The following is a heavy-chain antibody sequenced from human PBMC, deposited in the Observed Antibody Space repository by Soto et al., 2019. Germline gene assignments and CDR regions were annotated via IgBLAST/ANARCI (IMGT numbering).Heavy chain of an antibody. V-gene: IGHV4-4*02. J-gene: IGHJ4*02. CDR2: IFHSGAA. CDR1: GGSMYSSKW. CDR3: ASLGTTLTSFDS. Sequence: QVQLQESGPRLVEPSGTLSLTCAVSGGSMYSSKWWSWVRQPPGKGLEWIGQIFHSGAANYNLSLKSRVTISLDKSEIQFSLKMSSVTAADTAVYYCASLGTTLTSFDSWGQGTLVTVSS. D-gene: IGHD4-4*01.